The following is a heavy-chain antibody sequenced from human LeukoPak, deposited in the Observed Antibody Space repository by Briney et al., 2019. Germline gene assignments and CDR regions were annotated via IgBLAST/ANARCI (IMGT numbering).Heavy chain of an antibody. CDR1: GFTFSSYA. CDR3: AKRLIAAAGTRFDP. V-gene: IGHV3-23*01. Sequence: PGGSLRLSCTASGFTFSSYAMSWVRQAPGKGLEWVSTITGSGGSTYYADSVKGRFTISRDNSKNTLYLQMNSLRADDTAVYYCAKRLIAAAGTRFDPWGQGTLVTVSS. J-gene: IGHJ5*02. D-gene: IGHD6-13*01. CDR2: ITGSGGST.